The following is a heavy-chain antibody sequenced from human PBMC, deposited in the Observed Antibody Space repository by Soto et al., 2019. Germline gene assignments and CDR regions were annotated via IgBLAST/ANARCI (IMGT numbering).Heavy chain of an antibody. CDR2: FDPEDGET. D-gene: IGHD3-22*01. Sequence: ASVKVSCKVSGYTLTELSMHWVRQAPGKGLEWIVGFDPEDGETIYAQMFQGRVTMTEDTSTGTAYIELSSLRAEYTAVYYCARWGRPREYYYDSSGPDAFDIWGQGTMVTVSS. CDR1: GYTLTELS. CDR3: ARWGRPREYYYDSSGPDAFDI. J-gene: IGHJ3*02. V-gene: IGHV1-24*01.